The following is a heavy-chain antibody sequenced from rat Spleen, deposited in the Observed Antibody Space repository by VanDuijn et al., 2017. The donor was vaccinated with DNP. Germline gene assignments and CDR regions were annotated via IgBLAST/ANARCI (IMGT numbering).Heavy chain of an antibody. CDR1: GFNFNDYW. CDR3: AREGTTSYAMDA. CDR2: INKDSSTI. J-gene: IGHJ4*01. V-gene: IGHV4-2*01. D-gene: IGHD1-10*01. Sequence: EVKLVESGGGLVQPGRSLKLSCAASGFNFNDYWMGWVRQAPGKGLEWIGEINKDSSTINYTPSLKDKFTISRDNAQNTLYLQMSKLGSEDTAIYYCAREGTTSYAMDAWGQGTSVTVSS.